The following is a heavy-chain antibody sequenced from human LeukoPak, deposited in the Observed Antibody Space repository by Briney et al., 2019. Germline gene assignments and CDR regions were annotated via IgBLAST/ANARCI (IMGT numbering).Heavy chain of an antibody. D-gene: IGHD2/OR15-2a*01. V-gene: IGHV4-59*01. CDR2: ISYSGSS. J-gene: IGHJ4*02. CDR3: ARDSQYYYFDY. Sequence: SETLSLTCTVSGDSINNYYWSWIRQPPGKGLEWIGYISYSGSSNYNPSLNSRVTIIVDRSMNQFSLKLKSVTAADTAVYYCARDSQYYYFDYWGQGTLVTVSS. CDR1: GDSINNYY.